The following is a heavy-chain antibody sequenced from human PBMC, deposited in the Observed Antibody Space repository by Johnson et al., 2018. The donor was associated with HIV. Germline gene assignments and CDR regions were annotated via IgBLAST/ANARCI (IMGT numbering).Heavy chain of an antibody. D-gene: IGHD1-26*01. CDR2: IWYDGSNK. Sequence: QVQLVESEGGVVQPGRSLRLSCAASGFTFSSYGMHWVRQAPGKGLEWVAVIWYDGSNKYYAASVKGRFTISRDNSKNTLYLQMNSLRAEDTAVYYCAKSYYEEERPMGVDAFDIWGQGTMVTVSS. J-gene: IGHJ3*02. CDR1: GFTFSSYG. V-gene: IGHV3-33*06. CDR3: AKSYYEEERPMGVDAFDI.